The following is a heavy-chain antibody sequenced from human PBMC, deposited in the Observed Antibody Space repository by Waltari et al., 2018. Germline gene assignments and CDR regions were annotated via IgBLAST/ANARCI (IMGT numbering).Heavy chain of an antibody. CDR3: ARDRGRGLYLDS. CDR2: VHRSGRT. D-gene: IGHD2-15*01. CDR1: GDSMNYKDF. V-gene: IGHV4-4*02. J-gene: IGHJ4*02. Sequence: QLQLQESGPRLVKPSGTLSLTCAVYGDSMNYKDFWSWVRQSPGKGLEWIGRVHRSGRTNYNPSFASRVTMSIDTSKDQFSLQLTSATAADTAVYYCARDRGRGLYLDSWGQGILVTVS.